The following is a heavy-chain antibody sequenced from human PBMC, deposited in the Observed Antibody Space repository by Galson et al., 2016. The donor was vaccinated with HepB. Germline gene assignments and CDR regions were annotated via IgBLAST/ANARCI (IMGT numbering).Heavy chain of an antibody. Sequence: SLRLSCAASAFAFSDYYMSWIRQAPGKGLEWVPYISSGSSYTNYADSVKGRFTISRDNAKNSLYLQMNSLRAEDTAVYYCARDNTGSHGSGFDYWGQGTPVTVSS. CDR3: ARDNTGSHGSGFDY. CDR1: AFAFSDYY. CDR2: ISSGSSYT. V-gene: IGHV3-11*06. D-gene: IGHD2-15*01. J-gene: IGHJ4*02.